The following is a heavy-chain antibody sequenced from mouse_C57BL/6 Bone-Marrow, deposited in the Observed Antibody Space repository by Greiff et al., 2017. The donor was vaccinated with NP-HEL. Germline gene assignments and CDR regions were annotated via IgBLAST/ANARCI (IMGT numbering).Heavy chain of an antibody. J-gene: IGHJ1*03. Sequence: QVQLKESGPGLVQPSQSLSITCTVSGFSLTSYGVHWVRQSPGKGLEWLGVIWSGGSTDYNAAFISRLSISKDNSKSQVFLKMNSLQADDTAIYYCARTDLLWLRRDWYFDGWGTGTTVTVSS. CDR3: ARTDLLWLRRDWYFDG. D-gene: IGHD2-2*01. CDR2: IWSGGST. V-gene: IGHV2-2*01. CDR1: GFSLTSYG.